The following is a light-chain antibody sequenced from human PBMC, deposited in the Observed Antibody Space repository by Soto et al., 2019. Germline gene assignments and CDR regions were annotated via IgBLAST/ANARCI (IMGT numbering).Light chain of an antibody. CDR3: QQYYSTPPT. V-gene: IGKV4-1*01. J-gene: IGKJ2*01. Sequence: DIVMTQSPDSLAVSLGERATINCKSSQSVLYSSNNSNYLAWYQQKPGQPPKLLIYLASSRESGVPDRFGGSGSGTDFTLTISSLQAEDVAVYYCQQYYSTPPTFGQGTKLEIK. CDR1: QSVLYSSNNSNY. CDR2: LAS.